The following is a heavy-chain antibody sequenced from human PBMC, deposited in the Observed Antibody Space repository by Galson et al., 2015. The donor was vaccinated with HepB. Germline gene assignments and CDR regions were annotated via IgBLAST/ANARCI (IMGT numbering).Heavy chain of an antibody. D-gene: IGHD4-17*01. J-gene: IGHJ4*02. CDR2: ISAYNGNT. CDR1: GYTFTSYG. Sequence: SVKVSCKASGYTFTSYGISWVRQAPGQGLEWMGWISAYNGNTNYAQKLQGRVTMTTDTSTSTAYMELRSLRSDDTAVYYCARDGGAMTTVTTFFDYWGQGTLVTVSS. V-gene: IGHV1-18*01. CDR3: ARDGGAMTTVTTFFDY.